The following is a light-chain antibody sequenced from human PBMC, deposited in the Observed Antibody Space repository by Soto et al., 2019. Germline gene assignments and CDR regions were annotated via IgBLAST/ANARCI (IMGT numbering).Light chain of an antibody. CDR2: EDN. CDR1: SGSIASNY. CDR3: HSYESNNVV. V-gene: IGLV6-57*03. Sequence: NFMLTQPHSVSESPGKTVIISCTRSSGSIASNYVQWYQQRPGSAPTIVIYEDNQRPSGVPDRFSGSVDNSSNSASLTISGLKTEDEADYYCHSYESNNVVFGGGTKLTVL. J-gene: IGLJ3*02.